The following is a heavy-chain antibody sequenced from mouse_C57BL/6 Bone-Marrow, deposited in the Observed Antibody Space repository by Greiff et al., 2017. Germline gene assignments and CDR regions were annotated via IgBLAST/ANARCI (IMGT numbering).Heavy chain of an antibody. D-gene: IGHD2-1*01. V-gene: IGHV1-72*01. CDR1: GYTFTSYW. Sequence: VQLQQPGAELVKPGASVTLSCKASGYTFTSYWMHWVKQRPGRGLEWLGRIAPNSGGTKYPAQFTSKATLTVDTPSSTAYMQLSRLTSEDDAVYYCERSWGNYRGAWFADWGQGTLVTVSA. J-gene: IGHJ3*01. CDR2: IAPNSGGT. CDR3: ERSWGNYRGAWFAD.